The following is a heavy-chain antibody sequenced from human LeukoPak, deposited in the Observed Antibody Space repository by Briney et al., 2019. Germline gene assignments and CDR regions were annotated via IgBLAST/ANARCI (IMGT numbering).Heavy chain of an antibody. V-gene: IGHV1-69*13. J-gene: IGHJ4*02. CDR2: IIPIFGTA. Sequence: ASVNVSCKASGGTFSSYAISWVRQAPGQGLEWMGGIIPIFGTANYAQRFQGRVTITADESTSTAYMELSSLRSEDTAVYYCARDSGIMGYSYGFGYWGQGTLVTVSS. D-gene: IGHD5-18*01. CDR1: GGTFSSYA. CDR3: ARDSGIMGYSYGFGY.